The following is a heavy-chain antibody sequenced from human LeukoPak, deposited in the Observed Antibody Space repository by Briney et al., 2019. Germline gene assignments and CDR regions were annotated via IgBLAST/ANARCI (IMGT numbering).Heavy chain of an antibody. V-gene: IGHV3-23*01. CDR2: ISGSGGTT. J-gene: IGHJ4*02. D-gene: IGHD6-19*01. CDR1: GFTFSTSA. CDR3: AKASSGWYFDLDY. Sequence: GGSLRLSCAASGFTFSTSAMTWVRQAPGKGLEWVSGISGSGGTTYYADSVTGRFTISRDNSKNTLYLQMNSLRAEDTAVYYCAKASSGWYFDLDYWGQGTLVTVSS.